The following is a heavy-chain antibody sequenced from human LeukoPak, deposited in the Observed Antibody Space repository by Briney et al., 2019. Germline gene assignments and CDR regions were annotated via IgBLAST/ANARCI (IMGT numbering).Heavy chain of an antibody. CDR2: IYYSGST. CDR1: GGSISSYY. D-gene: IGHD3-22*01. J-gene: IGHJ3*02. Sequence: SETLSLTCTVSGGSISSYYWSWIRQPPGKGLEWIGYIYYSGSTNYNPSLKSRVTISVDTSMNQFSLKLSSVTAADTAVYYCARDAPTYYYDSSGTDAFDIWGQGTMVTVSS. CDR3: ARDAPTYYYDSSGTDAFDI. V-gene: IGHV4-59*01.